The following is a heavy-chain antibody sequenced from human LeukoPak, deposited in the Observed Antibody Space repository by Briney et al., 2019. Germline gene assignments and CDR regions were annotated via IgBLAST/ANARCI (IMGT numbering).Heavy chain of an antibody. J-gene: IGHJ6*03. CDR1: GGTFSSYA. CDR3: ARVGSSGSYGANYYYMDV. Sequence: VASVKVSCKASGGTFSSYAISWVRQAPGQGLEWMGWISAYNGNTNYAQKLQGRVTMTTDTSTSTAYMELRSLRSDDTAVYYCARVGSSGSYGANYYYMDVWGEGTTVTVSS. D-gene: IGHD1-26*01. CDR2: ISAYNGNT. V-gene: IGHV1-18*01.